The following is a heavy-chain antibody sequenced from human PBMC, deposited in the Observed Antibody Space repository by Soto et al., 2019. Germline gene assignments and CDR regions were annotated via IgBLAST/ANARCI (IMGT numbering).Heavy chain of an antibody. CDR2: IYYSGST. J-gene: IGHJ4*02. CDR3: ARRYGGTFDY. Sequence: QVQLQESGPGLVKPSETLSLTCTVSGGSISSYYWSWIRQPPGKGLEWIGSIYYSGSTNYNPSLKSRVTISVDTSKNQFALKLSSVTAADTAVYYCARRYGGTFDYWGQGTLVTVSS. D-gene: IGHD2-15*01. V-gene: IGHV4-59*08. CDR1: GGSISSYY.